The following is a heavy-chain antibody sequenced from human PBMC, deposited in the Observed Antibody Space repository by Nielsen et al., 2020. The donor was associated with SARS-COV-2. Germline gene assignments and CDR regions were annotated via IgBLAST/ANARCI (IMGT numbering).Heavy chain of an antibody. D-gene: IGHD6-13*01. CDR1: GFTFSSYG. V-gene: IGHV3-33*01. J-gene: IGHJ4*02. Sequence: GESLKISCAASGFTFSSYGMHWVRQAPGKGLEWVAVIWYDGSNKYYADSVKGRFTISRDNSKNTLYLQMNSLRAEDTAVYYCAREDIGYSSSWSFDYWCQGTLVTVSS. CDR2: IWYDGSNK. CDR3: AREDIGYSSSWSFDY.